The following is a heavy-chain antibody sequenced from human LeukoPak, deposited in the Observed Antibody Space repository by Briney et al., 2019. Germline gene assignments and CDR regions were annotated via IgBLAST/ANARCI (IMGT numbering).Heavy chain of an antibody. Sequence: PGGSLRLSCAASGLTPSNSMMHWIRQAPGEGLEWVALIRPDGVEKFYSDSVKGRFTISRDNSKNTVYLEMTNLRAEDTAVYYCGRESNWNYDFFYWGEGTLVTV. CDR3: GRESNWNYDFFY. CDR1: GLTPSNSM. D-gene: IGHD1-7*01. V-gene: IGHV3-30*02. J-gene: IGHJ4*02. CDR2: IRPDGVEK.